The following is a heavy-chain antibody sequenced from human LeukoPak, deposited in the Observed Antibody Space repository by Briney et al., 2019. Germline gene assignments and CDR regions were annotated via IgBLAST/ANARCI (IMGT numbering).Heavy chain of an antibody. V-gene: IGHV3-7*01. CDR1: GFTFSSYW. CDR3: AREAAGSSADAFDI. Sequence: GGSLRLSCAASGFTFSSYWMSWVRQAPGKGLEWVANIKQDGSEKYYVDSVKGRFTISRDNAKNSLYLQMNGLRAEDTAVYYCAREAAGSSADAFDIWGQGTMVTVSS. D-gene: IGHD3-10*01. J-gene: IGHJ3*02. CDR2: IKQDGSEK.